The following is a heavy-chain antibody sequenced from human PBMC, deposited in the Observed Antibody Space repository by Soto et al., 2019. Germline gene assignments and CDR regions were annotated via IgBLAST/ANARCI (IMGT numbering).Heavy chain of an antibody. CDR2: MFPGDSDT. V-gene: IGHV5-51*01. CDR3: ARVPESGLGIMAV. Sequence: GESLKISCKGSGYSFTTYWIGWVRQLPGQGLEWMGVMFPGDSDTRYSPSFQGQVTMSADPSTNTAYLEWSSLKAADSAMYYCARVPESGLGIMAVWGQGTTFPVPS. D-gene: IGHD2-15*01. CDR1: GYSFTTYW. J-gene: IGHJ6*02.